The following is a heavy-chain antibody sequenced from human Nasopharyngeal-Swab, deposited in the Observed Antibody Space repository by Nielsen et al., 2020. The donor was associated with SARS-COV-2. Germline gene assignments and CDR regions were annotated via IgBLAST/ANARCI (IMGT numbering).Heavy chain of an antibody. CDR2: ISAYNGNT. V-gene: IGHV1-18*01. CDR1: GYTFTSYG. J-gene: IGHJ4*02. CDR3: AAGVLGYCSGGSCPDY. D-gene: IGHD2-15*01. Sequence: ASVKVSCKASGYTFTSYGISWVRRAPGQGLEWMGWISAYNGNTNYAQKLQGRVTMTTDTSTSTAYMELRSLRSDDTAVYYCAAGVLGYCSGGSCPDYWGQGTPVTVSS.